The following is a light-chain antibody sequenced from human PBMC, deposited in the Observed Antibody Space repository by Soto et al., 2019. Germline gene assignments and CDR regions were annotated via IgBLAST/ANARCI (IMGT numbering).Light chain of an antibody. Sequence: QSVLTQPASVSGSPGQSITISCTGTSSDVGGYNYVSWYQQHPGKAPKLMIYEVSNRPSGVSNRYSGSKSGNTASLTISGLQAEDEADYYCSSYTISSTLDFGTGTKLTGL. V-gene: IGLV2-14*01. CDR3: SSYTISSTLD. J-gene: IGLJ1*01. CDR2: EVS. CDR1: SSDVGGYNY.